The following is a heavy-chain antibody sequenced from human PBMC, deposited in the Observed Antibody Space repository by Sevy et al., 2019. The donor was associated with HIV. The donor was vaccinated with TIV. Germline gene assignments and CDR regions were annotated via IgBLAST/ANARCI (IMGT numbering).Heavy chain of an antibody. Sequence: ASVKVYCKASGYSFTGYYVHWLRQAPGQGLEWMGWINPGTGGTYFARRFQDRVTLTTGKSITTAFMELNGLTFEDTAVYYCARMGDYADTSGYYPLKYWGQGTLVTVSS. CDR2: INPGTGGT. CDR1: GYSFTGYY. D-gene: IGHD3-22*01. V-gene: IGHV1-2*02. J-gene: IGHJ4*02. CDR3: ARMGDYADTSGYYPLKY.